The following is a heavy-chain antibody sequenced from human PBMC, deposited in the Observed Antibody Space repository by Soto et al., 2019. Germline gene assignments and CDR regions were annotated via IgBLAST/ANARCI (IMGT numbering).Heavy chain of an antibody. Sequence: GGSLRLSCAASGFTFDDYAMHWVRQAPGKGLEWVSGISWNSGSIGYADSVKGRFTISRDNAKNSLYLQMNSLRAEDTALYYCAKAGPYSSGWYGYWGQGTLVTVSS. CDR1: GFTFDDYA. CDR3: AKAGPYSSGWYGY. CDR2: ISWNSGSI. D-gene: IGHD6-19*01. V-gene: IGHV3-9*01. J-gene: IGHJ4*02.